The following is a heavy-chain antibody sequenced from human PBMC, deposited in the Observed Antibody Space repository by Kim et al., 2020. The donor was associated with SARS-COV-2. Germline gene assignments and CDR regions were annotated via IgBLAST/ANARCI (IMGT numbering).Heavy chain of an antibody. CDR2: IIPIFGTA. CDR3: AREGTYYDILTGYGDLNWFDP. J-gene: IGHJ5*02. Sequence: SAKVSCKASGGTFSSYAISWVRQAPGQGLEWMGGIIPIFGTANYAQKFQGRVTITADESTSTAYMELSSLRSEDTAVYYCAREGTYYDILTGYGDLNWFDPWGQGTLVTVSP. V-gene: IGHV1-69*13. CDR1: GGTFSSYA. D-gene: IGHD3-9*01.